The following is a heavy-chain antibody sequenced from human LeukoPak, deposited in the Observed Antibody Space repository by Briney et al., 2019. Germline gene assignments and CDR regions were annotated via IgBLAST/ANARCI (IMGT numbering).Heavy chain of an antibody. CDR3: AKKTSVFVPAVIDC. CDR1: GFTFSSYV. V-gene: IGHV3-23*01. J-gene: IGHJ4*02. D-gene: IGHD2-2*01. Sequence: GGSLRLSCAASGFTFSSYVMSWVRQAPGKGLEWVSDISGGGGRTYYADSVKGRFTISRDNSKNTLYLQMNSLRAEDTAIYYCAKKTSVFVPAVIDCWGQGTLVTVSS. CDR2: ISGGGGRT.